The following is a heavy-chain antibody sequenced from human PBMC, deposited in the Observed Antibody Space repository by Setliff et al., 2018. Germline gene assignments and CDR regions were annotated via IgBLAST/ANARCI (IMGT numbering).Heavy chain of an antibody. CDR1: DGSISSGGYY. Sequence: PSETLSLTCTVSDGSISSGGYYWSWIRQHPGKGLEWIGYIYYSGSTYYNPSLKSRVTISVDTSKNQFSLKLSSVTAADTAVYYCAREVGYYDSSGYPDVWGKGTTVTVSS. J-gene: IGHJ6*04. CDR2: IYYSGST. V-gene: IGHV4-31*03. D-gene: IGHD3-22*01. CDR3: AREVGYYDSSGYPDV.